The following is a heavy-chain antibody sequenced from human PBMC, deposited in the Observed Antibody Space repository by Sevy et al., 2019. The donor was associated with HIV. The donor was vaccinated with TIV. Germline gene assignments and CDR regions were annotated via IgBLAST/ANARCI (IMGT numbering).Heavy chain of an antibody. CDR1: GFTFSGSA. J-gene: IGHJ3*02. Sequence: GGSLRLSCAASGFTFSGSAMHWVRQASGKGLEWVGRIRSKANSYATAYAASVKGRFTISRDDAKNKAYLQMNSLKTEDTAVYYCTSLYYYDSSGLPDAFDIWGQGTMVTVSS. CDR3: TSLYYYDSSGLPDAFDI. D-gene: IGHD3-22*01. CDR2: IRSKANSYAT. V-gene: IGHV3-73*01.